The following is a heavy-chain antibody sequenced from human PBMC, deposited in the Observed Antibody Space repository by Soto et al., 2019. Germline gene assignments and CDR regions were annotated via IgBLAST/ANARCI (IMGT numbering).Heavy chain of an antibody. D-gene: IGHD3-10*01. V-gene: IGHV1-18*01. J-gene: IGHJ6*03. CDR2: ISAYNGNT. CDR1: GYTFTSYC. Sequence: ASVKVSCKASGYTFTSYCISWVRQAPGQGLEWMGWISAYNGNTNYAQKLQGRVTMTTDTSTSTAYMELRSLRSDDTAVYYCARVGSNYYGSGSYYKVGKWSYYMDVWGKGTTVTVSS. CDR3: ARVGSNYYGSGSYYKVGKWSYYMDV.